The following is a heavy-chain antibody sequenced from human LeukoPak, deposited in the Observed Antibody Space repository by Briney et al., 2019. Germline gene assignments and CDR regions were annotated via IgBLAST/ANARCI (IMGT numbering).Heavy chain of an antibody. CDR3: ARDRGPITIFGVVISYYYYYYMDV. J-gene: IGHJ6*03. CDR2: ISSSRSYI. Sequence: PGGSLRLSCAASGFTFSNYSMNWVRQAPGKGLEWVSSISSSRSYIYYADSVKGRFTISRDNAKNSLYLQMNSLRAEDTALYYCARDRGPITIFGVVISYYYYYYMDVWGKGTTVTVSS. CDR1: GFTFSNYS. D-gene: IGHD3-3*01. V-gene: IGHV3-21*04.